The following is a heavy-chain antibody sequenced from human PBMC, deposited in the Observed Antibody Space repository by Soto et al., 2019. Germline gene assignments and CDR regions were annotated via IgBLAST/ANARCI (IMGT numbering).Heavy chain of an antibody. D-gene: IGHD3-10*01. CDR3: ARDPGWFGDEDWFDH. CDR2: ISYDGSNK. Sequence: GGSLRLSCAASGFTFSSYAMHWVRQAPGKGLEWVAVISYDGSNKYYADSVKGRFTISRDNSKNTLYLQMNSLRAEDTAVYYCARDPGWFGDEDWFDHWGQGTLVTVSS. V-gene: IGHV3-30-3*01. CDR1: GFTFSSYA. J-gene: IGHJ5*02.